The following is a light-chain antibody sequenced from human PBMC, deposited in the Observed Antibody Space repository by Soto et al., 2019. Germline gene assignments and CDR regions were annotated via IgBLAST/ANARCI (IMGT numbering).Light chain of an antibody. CDR1: QGISSY. CDR2: AAS. J-gene: IGKJ4*01. V-gene: IGKV1-9*01. CDR3: QQLNSYPPT. Sequence: DIQLTQSPSFLYASVGDRVTITCRASQGISSYLAWYQQKPGKAPKLLIYAASNLQSGVPSRFSGSGSGTEFTLTISSLQPEDFATYYCQQLNSYPPTFGGGTKVEIK.